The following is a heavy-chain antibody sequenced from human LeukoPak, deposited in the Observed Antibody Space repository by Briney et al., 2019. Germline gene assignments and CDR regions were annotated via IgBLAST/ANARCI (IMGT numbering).Heavy chain of an antibody. CDR3: AVEMATIGTRWFDP. CDR1: GGSISSYY. D-gene: IGHD5-24*01. J-gene: IGHJ5*02. Sequence: SETLSLTCTVSGGSISSYYWSWIRQPAGKGLEWIGRIYTSGSTNYNPSLKSRVTISVDTSKNQFSLKLSSVTAADTAVYYCAVEMATIGTRWFDPWGQGTLVTVSS. CDR2: IYTSGST. V-gene: IGHV4-4*07.